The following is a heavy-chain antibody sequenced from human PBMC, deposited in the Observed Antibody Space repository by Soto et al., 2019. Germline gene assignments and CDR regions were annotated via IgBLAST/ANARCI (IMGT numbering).Heavy chain of an antibody. J-gene: IGHJ6*02. D-gene: IGHD5-18*01. CDR1: GFTVSSNY. CDR3: ARDLRVDTSRLNYYYYYGMDV. CDR2: IYSGGST. Sequence: EVQLVETGGGLIQPGGSLRLSCAASGFTVSSNYMSWVRQAPGKGLEWVSVIYSGGSTYYADSVKGRFTISRDNSKNTLYLQMNSLRAEDTAVYYCARDLRVDTSRLNYYYYYGMDVWGQWTTVTVSS. V-gene: IGHV3-53*02.